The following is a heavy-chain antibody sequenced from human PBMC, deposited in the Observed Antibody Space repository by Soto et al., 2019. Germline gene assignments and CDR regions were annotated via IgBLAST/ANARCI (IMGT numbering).Heavy chain of an antibody. J-gene: IGHJ6*02. CDR1: GYTFTNYA. D-gene: IGHD3-10*01. CDR2: ISGYNGNT. Sequence: QVHLVQSGAEVKKPGASVKVSCKTSGYTFTNYAISWVRQAPGQGLEWMGWISGYNGNTNYAQKFQGRVTMTTDTSTSTAYMELRSRRSDDTAVYYCGRPGSGTYHEFYYAMDVWGQGTTVTVSS. CDR3: GRPGSGTYHEFYYAMDV. V-gene: IGHV1-18*01.